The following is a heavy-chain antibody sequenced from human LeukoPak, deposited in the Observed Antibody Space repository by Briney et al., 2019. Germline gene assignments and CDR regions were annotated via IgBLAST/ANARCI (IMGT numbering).Heavy chain of an antibody. V-gene: IGHV4-59*08. J-gene: IGHJ5*02. CDR3: ARHKTKWLRPNWFDP. CDR2: IYYSGST. D-gene: IGHD5-12*01. CDR1: GGSISSSY. Sequence: NPSETLSLTCTVSGGSISSSYWSWIRQPPGKGLEWIGYIYYSGSTNYNPSLKSRVTISVDTSKNQFSLKLSSVTAADTAGYYCARHKTKWLRPNWFDPWGQGTLVTVSS.